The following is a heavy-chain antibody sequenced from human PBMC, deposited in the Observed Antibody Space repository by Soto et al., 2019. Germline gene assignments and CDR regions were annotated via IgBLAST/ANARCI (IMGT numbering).Heavy chain of an antibody. CDR1: GYTFTRYY. J-gene: IGHJ4*02. Sequence: QVQLVQSGAEVKKPGASVKVSCKASGYTFTRYYTHWVRQAPGQGLEWMGIINPSGGSTSYAQKVQGRVSXTXXXSXXTVYMELSSLRSEDTAVYYCARGQWSAVVVIPFDYWGQGTLVTVSS. CDR3: ARGQWSAVVVIPFDY. CDR2: INPSGGST. V-gene: IGHV1-46*01. D-gene: IGHD3-22*01.